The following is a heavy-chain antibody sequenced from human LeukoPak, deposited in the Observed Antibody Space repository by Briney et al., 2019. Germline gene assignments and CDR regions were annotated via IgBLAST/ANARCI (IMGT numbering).Heavy chain of an antibody. Sequence: GGSLRLSCAASGFTFSDYYMSWIRQAPGKGLEWVSVIYSGGSTYYADSVKGRFTISRHNSKNTLYLQMNSLRAEDTVVYYCAREDMVRGSFWGQGTMVTVSS. D-gene: IGHD3-10*01. CDR2: IYSGGST. CDR1: GFTFSDYY. CDR3: AREDMVRGSF. V-gene: IGHV3-53*04. J-gene: IGHJ3*01.